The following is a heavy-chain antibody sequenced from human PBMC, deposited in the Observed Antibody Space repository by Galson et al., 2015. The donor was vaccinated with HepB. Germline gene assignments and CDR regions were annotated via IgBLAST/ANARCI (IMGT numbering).Heavy chain of an antibody. V-gene: IGHV4-39*01. Sequence: ETLSLTCTVSGGSISSSSYYWGWIRQPPGKGLEWIGSIYYSGSTYYNPSLKSRVTISVDTSKNQFSLKLSSVTAADTAVYYCARQYYYDSSGYYYYAFDIWGQGTMVTVSS. CDR1: GGSISSSSYY. D-gene: IGHD3-22*01. CDR2: IYYSGST. CDR3: ARQYYYDSSGYYYYAFDI. J-gene: IGHJ3*02.